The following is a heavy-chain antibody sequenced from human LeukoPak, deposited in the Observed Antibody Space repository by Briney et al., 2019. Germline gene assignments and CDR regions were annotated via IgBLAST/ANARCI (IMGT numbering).Heavy chain of an antibody. CDR3: ARGGIVVVPAAIELDY. V-gene: IGHV3-30-3*01. CDR1: GFTFSSYA. D-gene: IGHD2-2*01. Sequence: GGSLRLSCAASGFTFSSYAMHWVRQAPGKGLEWVAVISYDGSNKYYADSVKGRFTISRDNSKNTLYLQMNSLRAEDTAVYCCARGGIVVVPAAIELDYWGQGTLVTVSS. J-gene: IGHJ4*02. CDR2: ISYDGSNK.